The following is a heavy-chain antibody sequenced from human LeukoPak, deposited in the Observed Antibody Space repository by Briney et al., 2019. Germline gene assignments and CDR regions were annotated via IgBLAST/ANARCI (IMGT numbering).Heavy chain of an antibody. CDR2: IYYSGST. D-gene: IGHD3-22*01. CDR1: GGSISSGDYY. J-gene: IGHJ5*02. CDR3: ARDNPEVYDSSGYYSP. V-gene: IGHV4-30-4*01. Sequence: SQTLFLTCTVSGGSISSGDYYWSWIRQPPGKGLEWIGYIYYSGSTYYNPSLKSRVTISVDTSKNQFSLKLSSVTAADTAVYYCARDNPEVYDSSGYYSPWGQGTLVTVSS.